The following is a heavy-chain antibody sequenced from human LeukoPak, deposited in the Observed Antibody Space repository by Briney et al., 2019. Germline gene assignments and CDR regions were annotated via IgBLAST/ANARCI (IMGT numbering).Heavy chain of an antibody. Sequence: GGSLRLSCAASGFTFSSYGMHWVRQAPGKGLEWVAFIRYDGSNKYYADSVKGRFTISRDNSKNTLYLQMNSLRAEDTAVYYCARGSAFYYDSSGYYDYWGQGTLVTVSS. J-gene: IGHJ4*02. CDR3: ARGSAFYYDSSGYYDY. V-gene: IGHV3-30*02. CDR1: GFTFSSYG. CDR2: IRYDGSNK. D-gene: IGHD3-22*01.